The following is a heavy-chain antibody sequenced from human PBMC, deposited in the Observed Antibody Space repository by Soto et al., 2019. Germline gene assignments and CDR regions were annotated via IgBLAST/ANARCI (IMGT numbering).Heavy chain of an antibody. CDR3: AGLPRDY. V-gene: IGHV3-30-3*01. J-gene: IGHJ4*02. CDR1: GFTFSSYA. Sequence: QVQLVESGGGVVQPGRSLRLSCAASGFTFSSYAMHWVHQAPGKGLEWVAVISYDGSNKYYADSVKGRFTISRDNSKNTLYLQMNSLRAEDTAVYYCAGLPRDYWGQGTLVTVSS. CDR2: ISYDGSNK. D-gene: IGHD2-15*01.